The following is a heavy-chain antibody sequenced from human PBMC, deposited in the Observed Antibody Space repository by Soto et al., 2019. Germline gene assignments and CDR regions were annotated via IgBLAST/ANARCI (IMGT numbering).Heavy chain of an antibody. V-gene: IGHV3-53*01. J-gene: IGHJ4*02. CDR3: ARGPGIAAAGTIPFDY. CDR1: GFTVISNY. CDR2: IYSGGST. Sequence: GGSLRLSCAASGFTVISNYMTWVRQAPGKGLEWVSVIYSGGSTYYADSVKGRFTISRDNSKDTLYLQMNSLRAEDTAVYYCARGPGIAAAGTIPFDYWGQGTLVTVSS. D-gene: IGHD6-13*01.